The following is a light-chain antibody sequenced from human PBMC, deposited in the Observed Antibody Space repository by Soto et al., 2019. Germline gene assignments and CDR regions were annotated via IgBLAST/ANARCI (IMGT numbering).Light chain of an antibody. CDR1: QSVSSN. Sequence: EIVMTQSPATLSVSPGERATLSCRASQSVSSNLAWYQQKPGQAPRLLIYGASTRATGIVARFSGSGSGTEFTLTISSLQSXXXXXXXXXXXXXXXPAITFGQGTRLEIK. CDR2: GAS. V-gene: IGKV3-15*01. CDR3: XXXXXXXPAIT. J-gene: IGKJ5*01.